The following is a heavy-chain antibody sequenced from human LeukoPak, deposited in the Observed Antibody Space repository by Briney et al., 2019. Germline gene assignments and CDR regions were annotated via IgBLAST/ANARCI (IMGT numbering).Heavy chain of an antibody. Sequence: PGGSLRLSCAASGFTFSSYAMHWVRQAPGKGLEWVAVISYDGSNKYYADSVKGRFTISRDKSKSTLYLYMNSLRVEDTAVYYCAKDHSSNRFDSWGQGILLIVSS. CDR2: ISYDGSNK. CDR3: AKDHSSNRFDS. J-gene: IGHJ5*01. V-gene: IGHV3-30-3*01. CDR1: GFTFSSYA. D-gene: IGHD5-18*01.